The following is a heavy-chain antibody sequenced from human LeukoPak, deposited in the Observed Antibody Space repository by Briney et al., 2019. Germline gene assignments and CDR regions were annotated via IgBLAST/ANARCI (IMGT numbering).Heavy chain of an antibody. CDR1: GGSINSDDYY. J-gene: IGHJ4*02. CDR3: ASRSTYCTKPSCHDY. D-gene: IGHD2-8*01. CDR2: IYYSGST. Sequence: SQTLSLTCTVAGGSINSDDYYWSWLRQHPGKGLEWIGHIYYSGSTYYSPSLKSRVAISVDTSKNQFSLKLSFVTAADTAIYYCASRSTYCTKPSCHDYWGQGILVTVSS. V-gene: IGHV4-31*03.